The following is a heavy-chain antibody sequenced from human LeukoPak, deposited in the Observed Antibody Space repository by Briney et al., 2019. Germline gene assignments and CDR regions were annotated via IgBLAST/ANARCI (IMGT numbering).Heavy chain of an antibody. Sequence: ASVKVSCKASAYTFTGYYFNWVRQAPGQGLELMGWINPNSGGTHCSQKFQGRVTMTRDTSITTAYMELSRLTSDDTAVYYCARAYYHDSSGHYSLDYWGQGTLVTVSS. CDR3: ARAYYHDSSGHYSLDY. D-gene: IGHD3-22*01. V-gene: IGHV1-2*02. J-gene: IGHJ4*02. CDR2: INPNSGGT. CDR1: AYTFTGYY.